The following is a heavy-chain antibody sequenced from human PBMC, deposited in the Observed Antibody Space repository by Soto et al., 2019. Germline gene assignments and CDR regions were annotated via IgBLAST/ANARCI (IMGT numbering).Heavy chain of an antibody. J-gene: IGHJ4*02. CDR1: GDSISSDKW. CDR3: ARGERQQQRDY. V-gene: IGHV4-4*02. CDR2: VYHSGNT. D-gene: IGHD6-13*01. Sequence: PSETLSLTCAASGDSISSDKWWSWVRQPPGKGLEWIGEVYHSGNTNYNPSLKSRVIISVDKSKNQFSLKLSSVTDADTAMYYCARGERQQQRDYWGQGTLVTSPQ.